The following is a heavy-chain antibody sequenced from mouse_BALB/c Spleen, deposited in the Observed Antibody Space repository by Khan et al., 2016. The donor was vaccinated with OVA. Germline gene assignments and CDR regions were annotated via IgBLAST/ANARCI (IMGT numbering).Heavy chain of an antibody. CDR1: GYTFTSYT. CDR2: IHPSNGSI. D-gene: IGHD2-14*01. Sequence: QVQLKESGAELARPGASVKMSCKASGYTFTSYTIHWIKLRPGQGLEWLGFIHPSNGSINYNQKFKDKATLTADKSSTTVYMQLSSLTSDDSAVYNCIRDGAYHRNDGWFAYWGQGTLVTVSA. V-gene: IGHV1-4*01. J-gene: IGHJ3*01. CDR3: IRDGAYHRNDGWFAY.